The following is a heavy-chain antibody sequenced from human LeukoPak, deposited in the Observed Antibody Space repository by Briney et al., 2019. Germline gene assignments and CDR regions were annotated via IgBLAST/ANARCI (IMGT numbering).Heavy chain of an antibody. CDR3: ASSIAAAGFLYYFDY. CDR2: VYPGDSDT. J-gene: IGHJ4*02. CDR1: GYSFTSYW. D-gene: IGHD6-13*01. V-gene: IGHV5-51*01. Sequence: GESLKISCKGSGYSFTSYWIGWVRQMPGKGLEWMGIVYPGDSDTRYSLSFQGQVTISADKSISTAYLQWSSLKASDTAMYYCASSIAAAGFLYYFDYWGQGTLVTVSS.